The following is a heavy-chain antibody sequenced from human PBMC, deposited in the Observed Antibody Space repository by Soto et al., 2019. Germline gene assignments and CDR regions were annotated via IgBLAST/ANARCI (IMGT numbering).Heavy chain of an antibody. CDR3: AKDSSGWGMDV. Sequence: PGGSLRLSCAASGFTFSSYGMHWVRQAPGKGLEWVAVISYDGSNKYYADSVKGRFTISRDNSKNTLYLQMNSLRAEDTAVYYCAKDSSGWGMDVWGQGTTVTVSS. J-gene: IGHJ6*02. D-gene: IGHD6-19*01. CDR1: GFTFSSYG. V-gene: IGHV3-30*18. CDR2: ISYDGSNK.